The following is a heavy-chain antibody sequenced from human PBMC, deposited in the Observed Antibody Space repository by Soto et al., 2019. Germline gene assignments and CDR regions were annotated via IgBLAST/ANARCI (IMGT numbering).Heavy chain of an antibody. CDR3: ATRGGYDSNYFVY. J-gene: IGHJ4*02. D-gene: IGHD5-12*01. CDR1: GGSISSDY. V-gene: IGHV4-4*07. Sequence: SETLSLTCTVSGGSISSDYWSWIRQPAGKGLGWMGSIYTSGSTNYNPSLKSRVTMSVDTYKNQFSLKLSPVTAADTAVYYCATRGGYDSNYFVYGGQGTLVNDST. CDR2: IYTSGST.